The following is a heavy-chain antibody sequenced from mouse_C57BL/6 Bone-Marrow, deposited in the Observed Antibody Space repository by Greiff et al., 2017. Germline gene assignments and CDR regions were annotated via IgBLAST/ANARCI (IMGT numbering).Heavy chain of an antibody. J-gene: IGHJ1*03. CDR1: GYTFTSYW. Sequence: QVQLQQPGAELVKPGASVKMSCKASGYTFTSYWITWVKQRPGQGLEWIGDIYPGSGSTNYNEKFKSKATLTVDTSSSTAYMQLSSLTSEDSAAYYCARGGSSYWYFDVWGTGTTVTVSS. CDR2: IYPGSGST. D-gene: IGHD1-1*01. CDR3: ARGGSSYWYFDV. V-gene: IGHV1-55*01.